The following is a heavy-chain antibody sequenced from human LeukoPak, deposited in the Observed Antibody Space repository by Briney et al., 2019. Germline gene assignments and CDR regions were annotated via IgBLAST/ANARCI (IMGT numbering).Heavy chain of an antibody. CDR2: ISRSGSTI. Sequence: GGSLRLSCAASGLTFSSHEMNWVRQAPGKGLEWVSYISRSGSTIYYAHSVKGRFTISRDNAKNSLYLQMNSLRAEDTAVYYCARSYGGNVDYWGQGTLVTVSS. D-gene: IGHD4-23*01. CDR3: ARSYGGNVDY. V-gene: IGHV3-48*03. J-gene: IGHJ4*02. CDR1: GLTFSSHE.